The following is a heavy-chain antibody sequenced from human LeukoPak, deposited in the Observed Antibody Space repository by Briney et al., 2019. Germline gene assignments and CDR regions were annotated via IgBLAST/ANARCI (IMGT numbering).Heavy chain of an antibody. J-gene: IGHJ3*02. CDR1: GFTFSSYW. D-gene: IGHD6-19*01. CDR2: INSDGSST. V-gene: IGHV3-74*01. Sequence: GGSLRLSCAASGFTFSSYWMHWLRHAPGKGLVWVSRINSDGSSTSYADSVKGRFTISRDNAKNTLYLQMNSLRAEDTAVYYCARVYSSGWYLGAFDIWGQGTMVTVSS. CDR3: ARVYSSGWYLGAFDI.